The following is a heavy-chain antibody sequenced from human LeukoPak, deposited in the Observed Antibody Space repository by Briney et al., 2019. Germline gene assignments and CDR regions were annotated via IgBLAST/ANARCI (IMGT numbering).Heavy chain of an antibody. CDR1: GYTFTGYY. CDR2: INPNSGGT. Sequence: GASVKDSCKASGYTFTGYYMHWVRQAPGQGLEWMGWINPNSGGTNYAQKFQGRVTMTRDTSISTAYMELSRLRSDDTAVYYCARAGDIVLMVYGGGVDYWGQGTLVTVSS. J-gene: IGHJ4*02. CDR3: ARAGDIVLMVYGGGVDY. V-gene: IGHV1-2*02. D-gene: IGHD2-8*01.